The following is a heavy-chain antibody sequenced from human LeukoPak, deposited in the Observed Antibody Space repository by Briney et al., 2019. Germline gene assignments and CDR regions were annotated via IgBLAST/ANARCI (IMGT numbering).Heavy chain of an antibody. V-gene: IGHV4-59*12. Sequence: SQTLSLTCTVSAGSISSYYWSWIRQPPGKGLEWIGYNYYSGSTNYNPSLKSRVTISVDTSKNQFSLKLNSVTAADTAVYYCARWSPTHDASDIWGQGTMVTVSS. CDR1: AGSISSYY. CDR2: NYYSGST. CDR3: ARWSPTHDASDI. D-gene: IGHD1-26*01. J-gene: IGHJ3*02.